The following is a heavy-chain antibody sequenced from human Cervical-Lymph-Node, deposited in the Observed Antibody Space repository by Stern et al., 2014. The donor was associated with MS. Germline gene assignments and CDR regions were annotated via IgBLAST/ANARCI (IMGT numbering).Heavy chain of an antibody. CDR3: TTLGRPRDY. CDR1: GGSINSYH. J-gene: IGHJ4*02. V-gene: IGHV4-4*07. CDR2: VSASGST. D-gene: IGHD3-16*01. Sequence: QVQLQQSGPGRVKPSETLSLSCSVSGGSINSYHWTWIRQAPDKKREWIVRVSASGSTEYNPSLKSRVTMSVATSRKQVSLKLSSVTVADTALYYCTTLGRPRDYWGQGTLVSVSS.